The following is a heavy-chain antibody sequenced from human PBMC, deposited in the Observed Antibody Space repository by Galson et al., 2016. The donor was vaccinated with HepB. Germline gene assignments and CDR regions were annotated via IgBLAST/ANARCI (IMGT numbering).Heavy chain of an antibody. J-gene: IGHJ3*02. CDR1: GFTFSNYA. Sequence: LRLSCAASGFTFSNYAMSWVRQAPGKGLEWVSSINDRGDSTYYADSVKGRFTISRDNSKNTLYLQMNSLRAEDTAVYYCARGFRLGDLSSPRERDAFDMWGQGTMVTVSS. D-gene: IGHD3-16*02. CDR3: ARGFRLGDLSSPRERDAFDM. CDR2: INDRGDST. V-gene: IGHV3-23*01.